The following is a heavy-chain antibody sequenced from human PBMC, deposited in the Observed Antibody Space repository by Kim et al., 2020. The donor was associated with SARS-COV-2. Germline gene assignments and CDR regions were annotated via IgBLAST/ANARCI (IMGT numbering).Heavy chain of an antibody. Sequence: GGSLRLSCAASGFTFSSYSMNWVRQAPGKGLEWVSYISSSSSTIYYADSVKGRFTISRDNAKNSLYLQMNSLRDEDTAVYYCARDSFGDDSSGPDYWGQGTLVTVSS. V-gene: IGHV3-48*02. CDR3: ARDSFGDDSSGPDY. CDR1: GFTFSSYS. D-gene: IGHD3-22*01. J-gene: IGHJ4*02. CDR2: ISSSSSTI.